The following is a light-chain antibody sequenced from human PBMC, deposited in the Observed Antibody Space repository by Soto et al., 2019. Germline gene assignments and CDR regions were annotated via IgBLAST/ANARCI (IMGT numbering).Light chain of an antibody. V-gene: IGKV3-15*01. Sequence: EIVMTQSPATLSVSPGERATLSCRASQSVSSNLAWYQQKPGQAPRLLIYGASIRATGIPARFGGSGSGTEFTLPISSLQSEEFAVYYCQQYNNWTLTFGGGTKVEIK. CDR1: QSVSSN. CDR3: QQYNNWTLT. J-gene: IGKJ4*01. CDR2: GAS.